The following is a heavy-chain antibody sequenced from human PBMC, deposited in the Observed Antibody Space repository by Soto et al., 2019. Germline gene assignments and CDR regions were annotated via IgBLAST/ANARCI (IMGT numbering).Heavy chain of an antibody. CDR2: IDPSDSYI. Sequence: GESLKISCKTSGYTFSGHWISWVRQVPGKGLQWMGNIDPSDSYINYNPAFRGHVTFSVDKSSSTAYLHWRSLGPSDTAIYYCERHGAAIWLGYWGQGTLVTAPQ. CDR1: GYTFSGHW. CDR3: ERHGAAIWLGY. J-gene: IGHJ4*02. V-gene: IGHV5-10-1*01. D-gene: IGHD6-19*01.